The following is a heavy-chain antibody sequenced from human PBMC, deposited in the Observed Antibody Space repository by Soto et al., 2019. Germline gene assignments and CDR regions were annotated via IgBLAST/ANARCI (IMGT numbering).Heavy chain of an antibody. CDR2: ISYDGSNK. Sequence: PGGSLRLSCAASGFTFSSYEMHWVRQTPGKGLAWVAIISYDGSNKYYADSVKGRFTFSRDNSKNMLYLQMNSLRAEDAAVYYCVRRSTLSYHGMDVWGQGTTVTVSS. CDR3: VRRSTLSYHGMDV. J-gene: IGHJ6*02. CDR1: GFTFSSYE. V-gene: IGHV3-30-3*01.